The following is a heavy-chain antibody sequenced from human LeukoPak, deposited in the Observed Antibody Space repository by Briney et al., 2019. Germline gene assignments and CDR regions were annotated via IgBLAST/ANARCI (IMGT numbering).Heavy chain of an antibody. CDR2: INPNSGGT. D-gene: IGHD6-19*01. CDR1: GYTFTSYD. V-gene: IGHV1-2*06. CDR3: ARLAVAGSFDY. Sequence: ASVKVSCKASGYTFTSYDINWVRQAPGQGLEWMGRINPNSGGTDYAQRFQGRVTMTRDTSISTAYMELSRLRSDDTAVYYCARLAVAGSFDYWGQGTLVTVSS. J-gene: IGHJ4*02.